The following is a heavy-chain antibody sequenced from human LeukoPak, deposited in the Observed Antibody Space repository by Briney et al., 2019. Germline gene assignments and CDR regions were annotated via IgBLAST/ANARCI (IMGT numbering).Heavy chain of an antibody. V-gene: IGHV3-21*04. CDR2: ISSSSSYI. CDR3: ARDPPWVDYSDSSGYRRAFDI. Sequence: PGGSLRLSCAASGFTFSSYSMNWVRQAPGKGLEWVSSISSSSSYIYYADSVKGRFTISRDNAKNSLYLQISSLKAEDTAVYYCARDPPWVDYSDSSGYRRAFDIWGLGTMVTVSS. D-gene: IGHD3-22*01. J-gene: IGHJ3*02. CDR1: GFTFSSYS.